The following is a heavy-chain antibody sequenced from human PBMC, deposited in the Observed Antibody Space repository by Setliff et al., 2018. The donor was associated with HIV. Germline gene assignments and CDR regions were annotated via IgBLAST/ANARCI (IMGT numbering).Heavy chain of an antibody. CDR2: MYHTGST. D-gene: IGHD3-3*01. V-gene: IGHV4-38-2*02. CDR1: GYSISSGCY. J-gene: IGHJ4*02. Sequence: PSETLSLTCAVSGYSISSGCYWGWIRQPPGKGLEWIGSMYHTGSTYYSPSLNSRFTISVDTSKNQFSLKLRSVTAADTVVYYCARDAGPRGGQYSEGFDYWGQGTLVTVSS. CDR3: ARDAGPRGGQYSEGFDY.